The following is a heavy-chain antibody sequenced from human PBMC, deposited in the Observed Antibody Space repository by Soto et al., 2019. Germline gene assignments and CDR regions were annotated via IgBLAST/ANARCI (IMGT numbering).Heavy chain of an antibody. CDR1: GFTFSSYG. CDR2: IWYDGSNK. CDR3: ARKVSGWYYFDY. Sequence: LRLSCAASGFTFSSYGMHWVRQAPGKGLEWVAVIWYDGSNKYYADSVKGRFTISRDNSKNTLYLQMNSLRAEDTAVYYCARKVSGWYYFDYWGQGTLVTVSS. V-gene: IGHV3-33*01. J-gene: IGHJ4*02. D-gene: IGHD6-19*01.